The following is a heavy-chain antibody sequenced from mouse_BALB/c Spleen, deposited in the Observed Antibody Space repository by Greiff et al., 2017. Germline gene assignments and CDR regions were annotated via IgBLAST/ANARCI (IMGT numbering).Heavy chain of an antibody. D-gene: IGHD1-2*01. CDR1: GYTFTSYY. Sequence: QVQLKESGAELVKPGASVKLSCKASGYTFTSYYMYWVKQRPGQGLEWIGEINPSNGGTNFNEKFKSKATLTVDKSSSTAYMQLSSLTSEDSAVYYCTRRGHYYGNFDYWGQGTTLTVSS. V-gene: IGHV1S81*02. CDR3: TRRGHYYGNFDY. CDR2: INPSNGGT. J-gene: IGHJ2*01.